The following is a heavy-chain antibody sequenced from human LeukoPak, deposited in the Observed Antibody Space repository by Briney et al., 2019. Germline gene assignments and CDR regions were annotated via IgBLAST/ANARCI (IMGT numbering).Heavy chain of an antibody. Sequence: SETLSLTCTVSGGSISSSSYYWGWIRQPPGKGLEWIGYIYYSGSTNYNPSLKSRVTISVDTSKNQFSLKLSSVTAADTAVYYCVRGPAPHYYYYYGMDVWGQGTTVTVSS. CDR3: VRGPAPHYYYYYGMDV. V-gene: IGHV4-61*05. D-gene: IGHD3-10*01. CDR1: GGSISSSSYY. J-gene: IGHJ6*02. CDR2: IYYSGST.